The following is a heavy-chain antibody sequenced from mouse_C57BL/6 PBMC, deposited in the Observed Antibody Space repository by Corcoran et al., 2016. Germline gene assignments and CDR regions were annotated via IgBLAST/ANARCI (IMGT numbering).Heavy chain of an antibody. CDR1: GYTFTDYN. D-gene: IGHD1-1*01. J-gene: IGHJ1*03. CDR3: ARNDGSSYLHWYFDV. CDR2: INPNNGGT. V-gene: IGHV1-18*01. Sequence: EVQLQQSGPELVKPGASVKIPCKASGYTFTDYNMDWVKQSHGKSLEWIGDINPNNGGTIYNQKFKGKATLTVDKSSSTAYMELRSLTSEDTAVYYCARNDGSSYLHWYFDVWGTGTTVTVSS.